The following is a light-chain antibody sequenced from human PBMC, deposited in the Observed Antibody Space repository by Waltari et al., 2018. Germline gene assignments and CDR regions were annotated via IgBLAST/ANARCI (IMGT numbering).Light chain of an antibody. V-gene: IGLV3-21*03. CDR3: QLWESAGGHPV. Sequence: SYVLTQPPSLSVAPGRTATFTCGGDDIENKVVIWYQKRPGQAPVLGPYDNIDRPSGSPDRFSGSNARNTATLTVTSVEVGDEADYYCQLWESAGGHPVFGGGTTLTVL. CDR1: DIENKV. CDR2: DNI. J-gene: IGLJ2*01.